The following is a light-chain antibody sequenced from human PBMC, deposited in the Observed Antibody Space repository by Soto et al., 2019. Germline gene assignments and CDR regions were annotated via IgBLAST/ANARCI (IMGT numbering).Light chain of an antibody. Sequence: MVMTQSPATLSVSPGERVTLSCRTSQNVTSNLAWYQLKPGQTPSLLIYATSTRAPDIPVRFSGSGSGTECTLTITTVESGDSAVYYCQQYDDWGFGPGTKVDIK. J-gene: IGKJ1*01. CDR2: ATS. CDR1: QNVTSN. CDR3: QQYDDWG. V-gene: IGKV3-15*01.